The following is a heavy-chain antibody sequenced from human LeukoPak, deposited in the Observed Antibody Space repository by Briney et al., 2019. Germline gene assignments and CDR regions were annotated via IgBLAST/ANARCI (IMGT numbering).Heavy chain of an antibody. CDR3: AKDPRPYYDVPVGY. D-gene: IGHD3-3*01. J-gene: IGHJ4*02. V-gene: IGHV3-23*01. Sequence: GGSLRLSCAASGFTFSSYAMSWVHQAPGKGLEWVSAISGSGGSTYYADSVKGRFTISRDNSKNTLYLQMNSLRAEDTAVYYCAKDPRPYYDVPVGYWGQGTLVTVSP. CDR1: GFTFSSYA. CDR2: ISGSGGST.